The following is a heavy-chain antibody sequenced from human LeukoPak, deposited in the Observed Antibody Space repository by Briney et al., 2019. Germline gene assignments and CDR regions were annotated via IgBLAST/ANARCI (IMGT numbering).Heavy chain of an antibody. CDR3: ARGGGVPSRGYYMDV. CDR2: VYYSGST. J-gene: IGHJ6*03. D-gene: IGHD3-16*01. V-gene: IGHV4-39*07. Sequence: PSETLSLTCPVSGGSISTNKFYWGWIRQPPGKGLEWIGIVYYSGSTYYNPSLKSRVTISVDTSNNQFSLRLNSVTAADTAVYYCARGGGVPSRGYYMDVWGKGTTVTVSS. CDR1: GGSISTNKFY.